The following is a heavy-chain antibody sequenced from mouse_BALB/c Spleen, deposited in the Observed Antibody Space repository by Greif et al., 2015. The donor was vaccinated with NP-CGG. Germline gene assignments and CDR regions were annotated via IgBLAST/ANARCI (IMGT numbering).Heavy chain of an antibody. D-gene: IGHD2-10*02. CDR1: GYAFSSYW. CDR3: ARGEYGNLAWFAY. CDR2: IYPGDGDT. Sequence: VMLVESGAELVRPGSSVKISCKASGYAFSSYWMNWVKQRPGQGLEWIGQIYPGDGDTNYNGKFKGKATLTADKSSSTAYMQLSSLTSEDSAVYFCARGEYGNLAWFAYWGQGTLVTVSA. J-gene: IGHJ3*01. V-gene: IGHV1-80*01.